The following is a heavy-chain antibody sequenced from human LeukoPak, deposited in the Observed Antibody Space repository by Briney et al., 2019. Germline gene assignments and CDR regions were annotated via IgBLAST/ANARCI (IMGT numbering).Heavy chain of an antibody. CDR2: INPNSGGT. Sequence: ASVKVSCKASGYTFTGYYMHWVRQAPGQGLEWMGWINPNSGGTNYAQKFQGRVTMTRDTSISTAYMELSRLRSDDTAVYYCARGPYYDFWSGSADYYCYMDVWGKGTTVTVSS. V-gene: IGHV1-2*02. CDR1: GYTFTGYY. D-gene: IGHD3-3*01. CDR3: ARGPYYDFWSGSADYYCYMDV. J-gene: IGHJ6*03.